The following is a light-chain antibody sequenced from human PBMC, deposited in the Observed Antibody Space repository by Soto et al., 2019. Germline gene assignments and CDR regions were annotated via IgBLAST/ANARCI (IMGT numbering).Light chain of an antibody. V-gene: IGKV3-20*01. CDR2: GAS. CDR3: QQYGSSPYT. CDR1: QSVSSDY. J-gene: IGKJ2*01. Sequence: DIVLTQSPGTLSLSPGERATLSCRAGQSVSSDYLAWYQQKPGQAPRLLIYGASSRATGIPDRFSGSGSGTDFTLTISRLEPEDFAVYYCQQYGSSPYTFGQGTKLEIK.